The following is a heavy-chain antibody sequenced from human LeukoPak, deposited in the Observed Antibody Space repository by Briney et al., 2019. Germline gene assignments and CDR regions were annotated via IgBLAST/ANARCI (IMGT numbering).Heavy chain of an antibody. D-gene: IGHD4-11*01. J-gene: IGHJ5*02. Sequence: PGGSLRLSCAASGFTFSSYNMNWVRQAPGKGLEWVSSISPTSSYISYADSVKGRFTISRDNAKNSLYLQMNSLRVEDTALYYCAGTTRPSGPFDPWGQGTLVTVSS. CDR3: AGTTRPSGPFDP. V-gene: IGHV3-21*01. CDR1: GFTFSSYN. CDR2: ISPTSSYI.